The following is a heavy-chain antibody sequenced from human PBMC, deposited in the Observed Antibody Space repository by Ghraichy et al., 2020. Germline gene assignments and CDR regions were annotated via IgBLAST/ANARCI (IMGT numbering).Heavy chain of an antibody. J-gene: IGHJ6*03. CDR3: ARGGYYYYYMDV. CDR2: INHSGST. Sequence: SETLSLTCAVYGGSFSGYYWSWIRQPPGKGLEWIGEINHSGSTNYNPSLKSRVTISVDTSKNQFSLKLSSVTAADTAVYYCARGGYYYYYMDVWGKGTTVTVSS. CDR1: GGSFSGYY. V-gene: IGHV4-34*01.